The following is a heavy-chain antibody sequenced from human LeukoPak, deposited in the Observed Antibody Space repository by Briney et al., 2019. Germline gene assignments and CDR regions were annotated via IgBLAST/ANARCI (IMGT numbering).Heavy chain of an antibody. J-gene: IGHJ6*02. CDR2: IWNDGSNK. V-gene: IGHV3-33*01. D-gene: IGHD6-13*01. Sequence: GGSLRLSCAASGFTFSSYGMHWVRQAPGKGLEWVAVIWNDGSNKYYADSVKGRFTISRDNSKNTLYLQMNSLRAEDTAVYYCARDGSSSWYAYYGMDVWGQGTTVTVSS. CDR1: GFTFSSYG. CDR3: ARDGSSSWYAYYGMDV.